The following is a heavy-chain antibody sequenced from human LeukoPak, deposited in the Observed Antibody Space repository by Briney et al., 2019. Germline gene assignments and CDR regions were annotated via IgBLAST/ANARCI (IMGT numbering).Heavy chain of an antibody. Sequence: KPSETLSLTCAVYGASFSGYYWSWIRQPPGKGLEWIGEINHSGSSNYKASLRSRVTMSIDTSKNQFSLELSSLTAADTAVYYCARSVLSSFYSSSWYLDNWFDPWGQGTLVTVSS. CDR2: INHSGSS. V-gene: IGHV4-34*01. CDR1: GASFSGYY. D-gene: IGHD6-13*01. CDR3: ARSVLSSFYSSSWYLDNWFDP. J-gene: IGHJ5*02.